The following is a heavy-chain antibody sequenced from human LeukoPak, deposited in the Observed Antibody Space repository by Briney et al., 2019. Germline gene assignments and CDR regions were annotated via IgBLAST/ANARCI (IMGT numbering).Heavy chain of an antibody. CDR1: GFTFSSYS. J-gene: IGHJ6*02. Sequence: GGSLRLSCAASGFTFSSYSMSCVRQAPGKGLEWVSYISSSSSTIYYADSVKGRFTISRDNAKNSLYLQMNSLRDEDTAVYYCAGDGDPSYYYYGMDVWGQGTTVTVSS. CDR3: AGDGDPSYYYYGMDV. V-gene: IGHV3-48*02. CDR2: ISSSSSTI. D-gene: IGHD4-17*01.